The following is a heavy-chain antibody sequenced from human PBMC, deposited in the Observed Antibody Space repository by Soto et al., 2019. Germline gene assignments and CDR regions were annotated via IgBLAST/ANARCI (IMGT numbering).Heavy chain of an antibody. CDR1: GYTFTGYY. V-gene: IGHV1-2*04. D-gene: IGHD4-17*01. J-gene: IGHJ4*02. Sequence: ASVKVSCKASGYTFTGYYMHWVRQAPGQGLEWMGWINPNSGGTNYAQKFQGWVTMTRDTSISTAYMELSRLRSDDTAVYYCARDGRDYGDLPHLDYWGQGTLVPVSS. CDR3: ARDGRDYGDLPHLDY. CDR2: INPNSGGT.